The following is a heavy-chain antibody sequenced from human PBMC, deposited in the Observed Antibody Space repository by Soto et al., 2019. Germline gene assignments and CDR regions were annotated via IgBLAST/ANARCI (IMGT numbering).Heavy chain of an antibody. CDR2: MNPNSGNT. V-gene: IGHV1-8*01. CDR3: ARSRIVVVPAAIPDAFDI. D-gene: IGHD2-2*02. Sequence: ASVKVCCKDSGYTLTSYDSKWVRQAPGQGLEWMGWMNPNSGNTGYAQKFQGRVTMTRNTSISTAYMELSSLRSEDTAVYYCARSRIVVVPAAIPDAFDIWGQGTMVTVSS. J-gene: IGHJ3*02. CDR1: GYTLTSYD.